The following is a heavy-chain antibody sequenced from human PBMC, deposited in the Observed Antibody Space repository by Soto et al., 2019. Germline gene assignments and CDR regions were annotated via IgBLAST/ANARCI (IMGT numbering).Heavy chain of an antibody. D-gene: IGHD5-18*01. V-gene: IGHV4-4*02. J-gene: IGHJ1*01. CDR2: IYHSGST. Sequence: QVQLQESGPGLVKPSGTLSLTCAVSGGSISSSNWWSWVRQPPGKGLEWIGEIYHSGSTNYNPSLQSRVTISVDKSKNQFSLKLSSVTAADTAVYYCARDTGYSYGSEVRSFQHWGQGTLVTVSS. CDR3: ARDTGYSYGSEVRSFQH. CDR1: GGSISSSNW.